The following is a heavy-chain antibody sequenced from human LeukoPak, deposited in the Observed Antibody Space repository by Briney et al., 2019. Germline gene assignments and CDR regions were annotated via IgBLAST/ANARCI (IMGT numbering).Heavy chain of an antibody. V-gene: IGHV4-31*03. CDR2: IYYSGGT. CDR3: ARGEGYCSSTSCYTYYYVMDV. D-gene: IGHD2-2*02. J-gene: IGHJ6*02. Sequence: TLSLTCTVSGGSISSGGYYWSWIRQHPGQGLEWIGYIYYSGGTYYNPSLKSRVTISVDTSKNQFSLKLSSVTAADTAVYYCARGEGYCSSTSCYTYYYVMDVWGQGTTVTVSS. CDR1: GGSISSGGYY.